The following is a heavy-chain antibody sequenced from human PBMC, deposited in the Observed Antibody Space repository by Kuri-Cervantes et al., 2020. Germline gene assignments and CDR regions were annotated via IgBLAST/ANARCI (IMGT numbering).Heavy chain of an antibody. Sequence: ESLKISCTVSGGSISSSSYYWGWIRQPPGKGLEWIGSIYYSGSTNYNPSLKSRVTISVDTSKNQFSLKLSSVTAADTAVYYCARVWRYSSGWYGGFDYWGQGTLVTVSS. CDR2: IYYSGST. CDR3: ARVWRYSSGWYGGFDY. J-gene: IGHJ4*02. CDR1: GGSISSSSYY. V-gene: IGHV4-39*07. D-gene: IGHD6-19*01.